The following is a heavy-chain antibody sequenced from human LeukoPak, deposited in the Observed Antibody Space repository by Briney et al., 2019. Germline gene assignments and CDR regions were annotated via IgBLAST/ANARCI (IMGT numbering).Heavy chain of an antibody. CDR1: GFTFSSYS. CDR3: ARDSQGVVRDFDY. D-gene: IGHD2-21*01. V-gene: IGHV3-21*01. CDR2: ISSSSSYI. Sequence: GGSLRLSCAASGFTFSSYSMNWVRQAPGKGLEWVSSISSSSSYIYYADSVKGRFTISRDNAKNSLYLQMNSLRAEDTAVYYCARDSQGVVRDFDYWGQGTLVTVSS. J-gene: IGHJ4*02.